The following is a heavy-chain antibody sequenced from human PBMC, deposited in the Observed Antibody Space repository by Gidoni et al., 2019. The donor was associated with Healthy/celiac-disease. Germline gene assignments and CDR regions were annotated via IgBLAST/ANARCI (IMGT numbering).Heavy chain of an antibody. J-gene: IGHJ6*03. V-gene: IGHV3-30*03. CDR3: ASDSGHSSGWYDYYMDV. D-gene: IGHD6-19*01. Sequence: QVQLVESGGGVVQPGRSLRLSCAASGFTFSSYGMHWFRQAPGKGLEWVAVISYEGSDRYYADSVKGRVTISRDNSKNTLYLQMNSLRAEDTAVYYCASDSGHSSGWYDYYMDVWGKGTTVTVSS. CDR2: ISYEGSDR. CDR1: GFTFSSYG.